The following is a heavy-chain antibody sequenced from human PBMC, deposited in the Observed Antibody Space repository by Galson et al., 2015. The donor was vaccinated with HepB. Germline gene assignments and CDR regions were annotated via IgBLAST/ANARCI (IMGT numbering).Heavy chain of an antibody. CDR3: ARGYYDSSGYSITFDY. Sequence: SETLSLTCAVYGGSFSGYYWSWIRQPPGKGLEWIGEINHSGSTNYNPSLKSQVTISVDTSKNQFSLKLSSVTAADTAVYYCARGYYDSSGYSITFDYWGQGTLVTVSS. J-gene: IGHJ4*02. V-gene: IGHV4-34*01. CDR1: GGSFSGYY. D-gene: IGHD3-22*01. CDR2: INHSGST.